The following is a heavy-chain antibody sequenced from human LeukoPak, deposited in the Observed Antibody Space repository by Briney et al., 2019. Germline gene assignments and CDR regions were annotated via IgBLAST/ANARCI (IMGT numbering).Heavy chain of an antibody. CDR2: IYYSGST. V-gene: IGHV4-39*01. Sequence: SSETLSLTCTVSGGSISSSSYYWGWIRQPPGKGLEWIGSIYYSGSTYYNPSLKSRVTISVDTSKNQFSLKLSSVTAADTAVYYCARHSTGLYAGQLRIYYFDYWGQGTLVTVSS. CDR3: ARHSTGLYAGQLRIYYFDY. D-gene: IGHD1-1*01. J-gene: IGHJ4*02. CDR1: GGSISSSSYY.